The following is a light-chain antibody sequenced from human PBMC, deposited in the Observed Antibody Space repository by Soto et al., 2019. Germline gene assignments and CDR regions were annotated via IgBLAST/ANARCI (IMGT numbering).Light chain of an antibody. V-gene: IGKV2-28*01. J-gene: IGKJ4*01. Sequence: DIELTQSPLSLSVAPGEPASISCKSSQSLLHSNGNNYLDWYLQKPGQSPQLLIYLGSNRASGVHDRFSGTGLGTEFILKISRVDGEDVGSYYCRHALHTQLTFGGGNKVEIK. CDR2: LGS. CDR1: QSLLHSNGNNY. CDR3: RHALHTQLT.